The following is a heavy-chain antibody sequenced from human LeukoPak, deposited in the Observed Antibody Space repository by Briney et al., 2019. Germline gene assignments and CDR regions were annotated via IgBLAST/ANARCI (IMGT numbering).Heavy chain of an antibody. CDR2: IHTDGSST. D-gene: IGHD4-23*01. Sequence: PGGSLTLSCAASGFTFSSYWMHWVRQAPGKGLVWVSRIHTDGSSTSYADSVKGRFTISRDNAKNTLYLQTTSLTVEDTAVYYCARTSYGGNSPDWFDPWGQGTLVTVSS. CDR1: GFTFSSYW. CDR3: ARTSYGGNSPDWFDP. V-gene: IGHV3-74*01. J-gene: IGHJ5*02.